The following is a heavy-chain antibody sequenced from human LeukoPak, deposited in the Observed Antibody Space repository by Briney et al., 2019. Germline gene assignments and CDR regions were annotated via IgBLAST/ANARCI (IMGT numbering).Heavy chain of an antibody. J-gene: IGHJ5*02. D-gene: IGHD4-11*01. CDR3: ARVGYSIPPNNWFDP. CDR1: GGSLSSGGYY. CDR2: IYYSGST. V-gene: IGHV4-31*03. Sequence: SETLSLTCTVSGGSLSSGGYYWSWLRQHPGKGLEWIGYIYYSGSTYYNPSLKSRVTISVDTSKNQFSLKLSSVTAADTAVYYCARVGYSIPPNNWFDPWGQGTLVTVSS.